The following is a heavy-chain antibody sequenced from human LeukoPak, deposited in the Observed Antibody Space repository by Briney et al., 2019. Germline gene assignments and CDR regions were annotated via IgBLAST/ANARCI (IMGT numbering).Heavy chain of an antibody. CDR3: ARDLHGGAESWYFDL. D-gene: IGHD2-15*01. CDR1: GYTFTSYG. CDR2: ISAYNGNT. J-gene: IGHJ2*01. V-gene: IGHV1-18*01. Sequence: ASVKVSCKASGYTFTSYGIRWVRQAPGQGLEWMGWISAYNGNTNYARKLQGRVTMTTDTSTSTAYMELRSLRSDDTAVYYCARDLHGGAESWYFDLWGRGTLVTVSS.